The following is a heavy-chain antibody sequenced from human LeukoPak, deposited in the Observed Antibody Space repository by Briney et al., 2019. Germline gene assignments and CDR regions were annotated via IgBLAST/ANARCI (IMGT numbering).Heavy chain of an antibody. D-gene: IGHD1-1*01. CDR3: ARVFTGNSYYFDY. V-gene: IGHV1-8*03. CDR2: MNPNSGNT. J-gene: IGHJ4*02. CDR1: GHTFTSYD. Sequence: ASVKVSCKASGHTFTSYDINWVRQATGQGLEWMGWMNPNSGNTGYAQKFQGRVTITRNTSISTAYMELSSLRSEDTAVYYCARVFTGNSYYFDYWGQGTLVTVSS.